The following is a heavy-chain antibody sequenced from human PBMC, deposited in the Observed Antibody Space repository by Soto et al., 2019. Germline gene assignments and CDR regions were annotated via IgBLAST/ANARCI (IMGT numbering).Heavy chain of an antibody. CDR2: INSDGSST. CDR1: GFTFSSYW. Sequence: EVQLVESGGGLVQPGGSLRLSCAASGFTFSSYWMHWVRQAPGKGLVWVSRINSDGSSTSYADSVKGRFTISRDNAKNTLYLQMNSLRAEDTAVYYCARVLGYSSSSELLDYWGQGTLVTVSS. J-gene: IGHJ4*02. D-gene: IGHD6-6*01. CDR3: ARVLGYSSSSELLDY. V-gene: IGHV3-74*01.